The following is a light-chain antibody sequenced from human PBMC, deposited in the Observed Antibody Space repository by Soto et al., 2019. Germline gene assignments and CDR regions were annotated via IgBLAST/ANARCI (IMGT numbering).Light chain of an antibody. CDR1: SSDVGAYNY. CDR3: CSYAGL. CDR2: DVS. J-gene: IGLJ2*01. Sequence: QSALTQPRSVSGSPGQSVTISCTGTSSDVGAYNYVSWYQQYPGKAPKLMIYDVSNRPSGVPDRFSGSKSGITASLTISGLQAEDEADYYCCSYAGLFGGGTKLTVL. V-gene: IGLV2-11*01.